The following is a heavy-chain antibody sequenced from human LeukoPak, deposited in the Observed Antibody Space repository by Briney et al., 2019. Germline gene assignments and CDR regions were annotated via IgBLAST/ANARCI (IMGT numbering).Heavy chain of an antibody. CDR3: ARGAGQWLGPFDP. D-gene: IGHD6-19*01. V-gene: IGHV4-61*02. Sequence: SETLSLTCTVSGGSISSESFYWNWIRQPAGKELEWIGRMYPNGNFNYNPSLKSRVTISIDTSKNQFSLKLTSVTAADTAVYYCARGAGQWLGPFDPWGQGILVTVSS. CDR2: MYPNGNF. J-gene: IGHJ5*02. CDR1: GGSISSESFY.